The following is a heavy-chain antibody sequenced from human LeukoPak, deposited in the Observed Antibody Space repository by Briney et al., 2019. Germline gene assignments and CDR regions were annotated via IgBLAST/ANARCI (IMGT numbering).Heavy chain of an antibody. Sequence: ASVKVSCKASGYIFSNYFIHWVRQAPGQGLEWMGWINPNSGGTNYAQKSQGRVTMTRDTSISTVYMELSYLRSDDTAIYYCARPDPKSLGYDAFDLWGQGTKVTVSS. D-gene: IGHD1-14*01. CDR1: GYIFSNYF. CDR2: INPNSGGT. V-gene: IGHV1-2*02. CDR3: ARPDPKSLGYDAFDL. J-gene: IGHJ3*01.